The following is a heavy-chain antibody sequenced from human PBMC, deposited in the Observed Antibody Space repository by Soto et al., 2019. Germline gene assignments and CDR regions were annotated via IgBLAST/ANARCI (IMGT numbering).Heavy chain of an antibody. D-gene: IGHD5-18*01. CDR2: ISGSGDST. CDR1: GFTFSKFA. J-gene: IGHJ4*02. V-gene: IGHV3-23*01. Sequence: GGSLRLSCAASGFTFSKFAMTWVRQAPGKGLEWVSVISGSGDSTYYADSVKGRFTVSRDNSKNTLYLHLNSLRAEDTAVYYCAKAQSGYTFGPWAYWGQGTLVTVSS. CDR3: AKAQSGYTFGPWAY.